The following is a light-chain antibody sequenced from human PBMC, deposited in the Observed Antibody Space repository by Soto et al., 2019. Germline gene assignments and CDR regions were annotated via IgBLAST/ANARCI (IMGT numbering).Light chain of an antibody. J-gene: IGLJ1*01. CDR2: EGS. CDR1: SSDVGSYNL. Sequence: QSVLTQPASVSGSPGQSITISCTGTSSDVGSYNLVSWYQQHPGKAPKLMIYEGSKPPSGVSNRFSGSKSGNTASLTISGRQAEDEADYYCCSYAGSSTHYVFGTGTKLTVL. CDR3: CSYAGSSTHYV. V-gene: IGLV2-23*01.